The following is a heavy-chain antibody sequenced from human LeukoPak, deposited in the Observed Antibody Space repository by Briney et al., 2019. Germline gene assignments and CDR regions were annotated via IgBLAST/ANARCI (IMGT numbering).Heavy chain of an antibody. CDR1: ALAPNAIP. CDR3: ATGSQPGTTFDY. V-gene: IGHV3-43*02. J-gene: IGHJ4*02. CDR2: ISGDGSVT. D-gene: IGHD1-14*01. Sequence: PGGSLCLSCALSALAPNAIPTHWVRPAPGKGLEWVSLISGDGSVTYYADSVKGRFTISRDNSKNSLYLQMNSLRLEDTAFYYCATGSQPGTTFDYWGQGTLVTASS.